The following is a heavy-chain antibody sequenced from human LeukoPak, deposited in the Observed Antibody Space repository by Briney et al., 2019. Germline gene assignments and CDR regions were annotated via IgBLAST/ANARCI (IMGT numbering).Heavy chain of an antibody. J-gene: IGHJ4*02. V-gene: IGHV1-3*01. CDR2: INAGNGNT. Sequence: ASVKVSCKASGYTFTSYAMHWVRQAPGQRLEWMGWINAGNGNTKYSQKFQGRVTMTEDTSTDTAYMEPSSLRSEDTAVYYCATVPKRRDYYDSSGYYSYFDYWGQGTLVTVSS. CDR3: ATVPKRRDYYDSSGYYSYFDY. D-gene: IGHD3-22*01. CDR1: GYTFTSYA.